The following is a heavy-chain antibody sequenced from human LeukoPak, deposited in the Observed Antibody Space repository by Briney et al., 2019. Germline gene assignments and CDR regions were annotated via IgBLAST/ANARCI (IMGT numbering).Heavy chain of an antibody. D-gene: IGHD3-10*01. V-gene: IGHV1-46*01. CDR2: INPSGGST. J-gene: IGHJ4*02. CDR1: GYTFTSYY. Sequence: ASVSVSFRASGYTFTSYYMHWVRQAPGQGLEWMGIINPSGGSTRYAQKFQGRVTMTRDTSTSTVYMELSSLRSEDTAVYYCASEEPMGKFDYWGQGTLVTVS. CDR3: ASEEPMGKFDY.